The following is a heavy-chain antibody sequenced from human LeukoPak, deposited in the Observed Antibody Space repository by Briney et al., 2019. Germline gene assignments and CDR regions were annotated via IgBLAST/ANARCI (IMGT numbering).Heavy chain of an antibody. CDR1: GYSLTTYG. Sequence: ASVKVSCKASGYSLTTYGISWVRQAPGQGLEWMGGIIPIFGSAHYAQKFQGRVTITADESTSTAYMELSSLRSEDTAVYYCARESPYSGSYYHWGQGTLVTVSS. CDR2: IIPIFGSA. CDR3: ARESPYSGSYYH. D-gene: IGHD1-26*01. V-gene: IGHV1-69*13. J-gene: IGHJ5*02.